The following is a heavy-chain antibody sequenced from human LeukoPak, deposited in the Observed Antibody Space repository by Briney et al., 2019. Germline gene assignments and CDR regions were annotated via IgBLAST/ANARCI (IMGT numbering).Heavy chain of an antibody. J-gene: IGHJ4*02. V-gene: IGHV3-23*01. CDR3: ASSWIVAGIIDY. Sequence: GGSLRLSCAASGFTFSSYAMSWVRQAPGKGLEWVSAISDSGGSTYYADSVKGRFTISRDNSKNTLYLQMNSLRAEDTAVYYCASSWIVAGIIDYWGQGTLVTVSS. CDR2: ISDSGGST. CDR1: GFTFSSYA. D-gene: IGHD6-19*01.